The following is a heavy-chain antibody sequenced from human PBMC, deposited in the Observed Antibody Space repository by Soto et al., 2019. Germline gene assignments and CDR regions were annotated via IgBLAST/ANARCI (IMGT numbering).Heavy chain of an antibody. CDR1: GGSFSGYY. CDR3: ARGRRGIAVADTWAYNWFDP. CDR2: INHSGST. D-gene: IGHD6-19*01. Sequence: ETLSLTCAVYGGSFSGYYWSWIRQPPGKGLEWIGEINHSGSTNYNPSLKSRVTISVDTSKNQFSLKLSSVTAADTAVYYCARGRRGIAVADTWAYNWFDPWGQGTLVTVSS. V-gene: IGHV4-34*01. J-gene: IGHJ5*02.